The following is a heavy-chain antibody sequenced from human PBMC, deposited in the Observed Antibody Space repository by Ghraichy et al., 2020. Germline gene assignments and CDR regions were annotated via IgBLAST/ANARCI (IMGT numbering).Heavy chain of an antibody. D-gene: IGHD4-17*01. CDR3: ASAPVDYGDYGVGAFDF. V-gene: IGHV3-11*03. Sequence: LSLTCAASGFTFSDYYMSWIRQAPGKGLEWVSYISSSSSYTNYADSVKGRFTISRDNAKNSLYLQMNSLRAEDTAVYYCASAPVDYGDYGVGAFDFWGQGTMVTVSS. J-gene: IGHJ3*01. CDR2: ISSSSSYT. CDR1: GFTFSDYY.